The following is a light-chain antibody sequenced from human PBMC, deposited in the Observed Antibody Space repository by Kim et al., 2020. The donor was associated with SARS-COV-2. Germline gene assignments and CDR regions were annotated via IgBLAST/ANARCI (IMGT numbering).Light chain of an antibody. CDR1: QSISSNY. CDR3: QQYGDSLT. V-gene: IGKV3-20*01. CDR2: GAS. J-gene: IGKJ4*01. Sequence: SILTQSPGTLSLSPGERATLSCRASQSISSNYLAWYQQKPGQAPRVLIYGASSRATGIPDRFSGSGSGTDFTLTISRLEPEDFAVYYCQQYGDSLTFGGGTKLEIK.